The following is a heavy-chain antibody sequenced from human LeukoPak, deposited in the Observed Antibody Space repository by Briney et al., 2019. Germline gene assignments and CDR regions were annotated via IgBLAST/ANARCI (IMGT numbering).Heavy chain of an antibody. CDR3: ARADRRKSVVTGSSLGDY. CDR1: GFTFSSYA. J-gene: IGHJ4*02. V-gene: IGHV3-30-3*01. CDR2: ISYDGSNK. D-gene: IGHD6-13*01. Sequence: GGSLRLSCAASGFTFSSYAMPWVRQAPGKGLEWVAVISYDGSNKYYADSVKGRFTISRDNSKNTLYLQMNSLRAEDTAVYYCARADRRKSVVTGSSLGDYWGQGTLVTVSS.